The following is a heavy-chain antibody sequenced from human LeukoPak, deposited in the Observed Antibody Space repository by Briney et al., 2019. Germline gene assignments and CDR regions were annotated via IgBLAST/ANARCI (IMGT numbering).Heavy chain of an antibody. V-gene: IGHV4-39*01. CDR3: ARHQEAMVRGVLYYMDV. CDR1: GGSISSNSYY. Sequence: SETLSLTCAVSGGSISSNSYYWGWIRQPPGKGLEWIGSIYYSGSTYRNPSLKSRVTISVDTSKNQFSLRLSSVTAADTAVYYCARHQEAMVRGVLYYMDVWGKGTTVTISS. J-gene: IGHJ6*03. D-gene: IGHD3-10*01. CDR2: IYYSGST.